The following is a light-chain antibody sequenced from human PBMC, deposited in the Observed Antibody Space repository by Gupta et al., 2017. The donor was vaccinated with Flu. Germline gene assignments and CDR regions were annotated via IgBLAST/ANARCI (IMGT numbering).Light chain of an antibody. CDR2: EST. CDR3: CSYAGSRGHT. CDR1: NSDIGTYTL. Sequence: TNSDIGTYTLVSWYQQHPGKAPQMLMYESTKRPSGISYRFSGSRSGNTASLTISDLQAEDDADYYCCSYAGSRGHTFGSGTKVTVL. J-gene: IGLJ1*01. V-gene: IGLV2-23*01.